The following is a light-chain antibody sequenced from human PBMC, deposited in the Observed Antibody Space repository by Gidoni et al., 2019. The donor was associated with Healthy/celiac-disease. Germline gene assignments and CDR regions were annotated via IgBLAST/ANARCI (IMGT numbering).Light chain of an antibody. V-gene: IGKV3-15*01. CDR2: GAS. CDR3: QQYNSWPRT. J-gene: IGKJ1*01. CDR1: HSISSN. Sequence: EIALTQSSVTLSVSPGERATLPCSASHSISSNLAWYQQKPGQAPKLLIYGASTRATGIPARFSGSGSGTEFTLTISSLQSEDFAVYYCQQYNSWPRTFGQGTKVEIK.